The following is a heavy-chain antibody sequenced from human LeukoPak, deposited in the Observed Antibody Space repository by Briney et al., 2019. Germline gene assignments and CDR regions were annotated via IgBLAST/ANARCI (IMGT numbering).Heavy chain of an antibody. CDR1: GFTFSNYA. V-gene: IGHV3-23*01. D-gene: IGHD6-6*01. CDR3: AKVNSSRVAFDI. Sequence: GGSLRLSCAASGFTFSNYAMSWVRQAPGKGLEWVSAISGSGDNTYYADSVKGRFTVSRDNSKNTLYLQMNSLRAEDTAVYYCAKVNSSRVAFDIWGQGTMVTVSS. CDR2: ISGSGDNT. J-gene: IGHJ3*02.